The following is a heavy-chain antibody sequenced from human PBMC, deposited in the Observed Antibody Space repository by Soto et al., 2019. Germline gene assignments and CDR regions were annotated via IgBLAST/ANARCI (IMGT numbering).Heavy chain of an antibody. V-gene: IGHV4-59*01. CDR2: IYYSGST. CDR3: ARCNLNDDSYFXY. J-gene: IGHJ4*02. D-gene: IGHD1-20*01. CDR1: GGSISSYY. Sequence: SETLSLTCTVSGGSISSYYWSWIRQPPGKGLEWIGYIYYSGSTNYNPSLKSRVTISVDTSKNQFSLKLSSVTAADTAVYYCARCNLNDDSYFXYWGQGTLVTVSS.